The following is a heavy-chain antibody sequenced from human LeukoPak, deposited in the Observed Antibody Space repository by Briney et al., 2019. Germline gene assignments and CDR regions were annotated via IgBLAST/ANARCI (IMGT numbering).Heavy chain of an antibody. V-gene: IGHV3-7*01. CDR2: MNGDGSQI. J-gene: IGHJ3*01. CDR3: VAWGNSGNS. D-gene: IGHD1-26*01. Sequence: PGGSLRLSCVASGFTFSGHWMSWVRQAPAKGLEWVAHMNGDGSQIYYMDFVKGRFTISRDNAKNSLYLQMNGLRAEDTAVYYCVAWGNSGNSWGQGTMVIVSS. CDR1: GFTFSGHW.